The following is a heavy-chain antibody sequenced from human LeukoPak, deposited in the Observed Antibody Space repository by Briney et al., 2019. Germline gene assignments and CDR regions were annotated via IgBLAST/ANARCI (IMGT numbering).Heavy chain of an antibody. J-gene: IGHJ6*04. D-gene: IGHD3-10*02. CDR1: GLTFSTYS. CDR2: ISSSTSYI. Sequence: GGSLRLSCAASGLTFSTYSMNWVRQAPGKGLEWVSSISSSTSYIYYADSLKGRFTISRDNAKNSLYLQMNSLRAEDTAVYYCAELGITMIGGVWGKGTTVTISS. V-gene: IGHV3-21*01. CDR3: AELGITMIGGV.